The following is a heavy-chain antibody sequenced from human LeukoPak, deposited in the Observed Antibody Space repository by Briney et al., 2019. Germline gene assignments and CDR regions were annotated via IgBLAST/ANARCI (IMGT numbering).Heavy chain of an antibody. V-gene: IGHV3-30*02. D-gene: IGHD3-3*01. Sequence: GGSLRLSCAASGFTFSSYAMSWVRQAPGKGLEWVAFIRYDGSNKYYADSVKGRFTISRDNSKNTLYLQMNSLRAEDTAVYYCAKDRGIFGVVRGSWFDPWGQGTLVTVSS. CDR3: AKDRGIFGVVRGSWFDP. J-gene: IGHJ5*02. CDR1: GFTFSSYA. CDR2: IRYDGSNK.